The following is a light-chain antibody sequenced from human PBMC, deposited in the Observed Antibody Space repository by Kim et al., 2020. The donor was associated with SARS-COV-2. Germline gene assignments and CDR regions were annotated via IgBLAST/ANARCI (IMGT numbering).Light chain of an antibody. CDR1: ISSW. CDR3: QQYNSYSYT. CDR2: KAS. Sequence: ISSWLAWYQQKPGKAPKLLIYKASSLESGVPSRFSGSGSGTEFTLTISSLQPADFATYYCQQYNSYSYTFGQGTKLEI. J-gene: IGKJ2*01. V-gene: IGKV1-5*03.